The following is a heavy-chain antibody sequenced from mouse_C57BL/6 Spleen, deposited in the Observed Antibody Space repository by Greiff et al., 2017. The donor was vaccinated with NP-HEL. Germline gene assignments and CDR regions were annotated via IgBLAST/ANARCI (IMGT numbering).Heavy chain of an antibody. V-gene: IGHV1-18*01. Sequence: EVQLLQSGPELVKPGASVKIPCKASGYTFTDYNMDWVKQSHGKSLEWIGDINPNNGGTNYNQKFKGKATLTVDKSSSTAYMQLRSLTSEYTAVDYCASIYYYASTVSYFDVWGTGTTVTVSS. CDR1: GYTFTDYN. CDR2: INPNNGGT. CDR3: ASIYYYASTVSYFDV. J-gene: IGHJ1*03. D-gene: IGHD1-1*01.